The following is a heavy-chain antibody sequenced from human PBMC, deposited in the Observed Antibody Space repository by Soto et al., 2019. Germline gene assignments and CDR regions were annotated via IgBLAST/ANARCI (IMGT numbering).Heavy chain of an antibody. J-gene: IGHJ4*02. CDR1: GFTFSNAW. D-gene: IGHD2-21*02. V-gene: IGHV3-15*01. CDR3: TTVPPTYCGGDCYPYYFDY. Sequence: GGSLRLSCAASGFTFSNAWMSWVRQAPGKGLEWVGRIKSKTDGGTTDYAAPVKGRFTISRDDSKNTLYLQMNSLKTEDTAVYYCTTVPPTYCGGDCYPYYFDYWGQGTLVTVSS. CDR2: IKSKTDGGTT.